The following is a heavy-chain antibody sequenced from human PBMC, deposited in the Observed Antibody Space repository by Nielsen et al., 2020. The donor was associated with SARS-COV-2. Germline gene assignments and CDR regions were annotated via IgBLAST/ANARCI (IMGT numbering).Heavy chain of an antibody. D-gene: IGHD6-19*01. CDR3: ARGGAKRWLSHFDL. V-gene: IGHV3-23*01. CDR2: ISGSGGST. Sequence: GGSLRLSCAASGFTFSSYAMSWVRQAPGKGLEWVSAISGSGGSTYYADSVKGRFTISRDNSKNTLYLQMNSLRAEDTALYYCARGGAKRWLSHFDLWGRGTLVTVSS. CDR1: GFTFSSYA. J-gene: IGHJ2*01.